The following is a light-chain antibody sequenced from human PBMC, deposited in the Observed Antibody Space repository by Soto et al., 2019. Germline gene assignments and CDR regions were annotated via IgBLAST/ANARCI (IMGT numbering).Light chain of an antibody. Sequence: DIQMTQCPSSLSASVGDRVSVTCGASQSISSYLNWYQQKPGKAPKLLIYAASSLQSGVPSRFSGSGSGTDFTLTISSLQPEDFATYYCQQSYSTSITFGQGTRLEIK. CDR3: QQSYSTSIT. J-gene: IGKJ5*01. CDR2: AAS. V-gene: IGKV1-39*01. CDR1: QSISSY.